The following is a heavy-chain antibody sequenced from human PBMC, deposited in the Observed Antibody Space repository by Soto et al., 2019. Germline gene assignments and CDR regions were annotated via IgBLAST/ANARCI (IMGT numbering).Heavy chain of an antibody. CDR2: IIPILGIA. V-gene: IGHV1-69*02. CDR1: GGPFSSYT. D-gene: IGHD3-22*01. Sequence: SVKLSCKSSGGPFSSYTISWVRQAPGQGLEWMGRIIPILGIANYAQKFQGRVTITADESTSTAYMELSSLRSEDTAVYYCARPTRYYYDSSDQSAWFDPWGQGTLVTVSS. J-gene: IGHJ5*02. CDR3: ARPTRYYYDSSDQSAWFDP.